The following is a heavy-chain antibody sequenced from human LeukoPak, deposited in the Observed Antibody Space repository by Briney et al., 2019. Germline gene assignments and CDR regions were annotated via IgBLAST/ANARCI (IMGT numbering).Heavy chain of an antibody. CDR3: AVPGPYTEYFQH. V-gene: IGHV1-2*02. D-gene: IGHD3-10*01. CDR1: GYTFTGYY. J-gene: IGHJ1*01. Sequence: ASVKVSCKASGYTFTGYYMHWVRQAPGQGLEWMGWINPNSGGTNYAQKFQGRVTMTRDTSISTAYMELTRLRSDDTAVYYCAVPGPYTEYFQHWGQGTLVTVSS. CDR2: INPNSGGT.